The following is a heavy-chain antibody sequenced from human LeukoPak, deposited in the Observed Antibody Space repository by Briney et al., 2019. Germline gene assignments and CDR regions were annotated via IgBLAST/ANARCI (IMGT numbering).Heavy chain of an antibody. V-gene: IGHV4-39*01. CDR3: ARVNRKTTGQYDAFDI. CDR2: IYYRGTT. CDR1: GGSISSSNYN. D-gene: IGHD4-17*01. J-gene: IGHJ3*02. Sequence: SETLSLTCTVSGGSISSSNYNWGWIRQPPGKGPEWIASIYYRGTTYYNPSLKSRVTISVDTSKSQFSLRLRSVTAADTAVYYCARVNRKTTGQYDAFDIWGQGTMVTVSS.